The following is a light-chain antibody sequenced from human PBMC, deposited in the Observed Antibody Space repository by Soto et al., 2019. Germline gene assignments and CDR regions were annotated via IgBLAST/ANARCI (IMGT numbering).Light chain of an antibody. CDR2: EVS. V-gene: IGLV2-14*01. J-gene: IGLJ1*01. CDR3: SSYTSSSHYV. CDR1: SSDVGGYNY. Sequence: QSALTQPASVSGSPGQSITISCTGTSSDVGGYNYVSWYQQHPGKAPKLMIYEVSNRPSGVSNRFSGSKSGNTASLTISGLQAEDEADYYCSSYTSSSHYVFGTGTMLTVL.